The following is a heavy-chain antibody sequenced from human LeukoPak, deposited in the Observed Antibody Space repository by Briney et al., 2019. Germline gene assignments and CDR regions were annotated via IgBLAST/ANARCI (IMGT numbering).Heavy chain of an antibody. J-gene: IGHJ4*02. V-gene: IGHV1-2*02. Sequence: GASVKVSCKASGYTFTGYYMHWVRQAPGQGLEWMGWINPNSGGTNYAQKFQGRVTMTRDTSISTAYMELSRLRSDDTAVYYCARHDSDSGYDFDYWGQGTLVTVSS. CDR3: ARHDSDSGYDFDY. D-gene: IGHD5-12*01. CDR1: GYTFTGYY. CDR2: INPNSGGT.